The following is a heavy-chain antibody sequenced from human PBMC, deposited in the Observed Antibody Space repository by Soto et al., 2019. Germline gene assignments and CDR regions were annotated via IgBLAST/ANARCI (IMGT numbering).Heavy chain of an antibody. D-gene: IGHD3-3*01. V-gene: IGHV3-23*01. CDR2: VSGSGRNT. J-gene: IGHJ4*02. Sequence: GGSLRLSCAASGFTFSAYAMSWVRQAPGKGLEWVSVVSGSGRNTYYADSVKGRFTISRDSENTLYLQMNSLRAEDTAVYYCAKNQNDFWSGYYVTYWGQGTLVTVSS. CDR3: AKNQNDFWSGYYVTY. CDR1: GFTFSAYA.